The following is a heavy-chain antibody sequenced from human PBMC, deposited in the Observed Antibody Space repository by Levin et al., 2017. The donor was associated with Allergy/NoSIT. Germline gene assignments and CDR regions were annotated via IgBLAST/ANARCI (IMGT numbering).Heavy chain of an antibody. CDR3: ARDFQTEVSYSGGWYSSWFDP. Sequence: PGESLKISCKASGYTFTGYYMHWVRQAPGQGLEWMGWINPNSGGTIYAQKFQGRVTMTRDTSISTAYMELSRLRSDDTALYYCARDFQTEVSYSGGWYSSWFDPWGQGTLVTVSS. CDR1: GYTFTGYY. CDR2: INPNSGGT. V-gene: IGHV1-2*02. D-gene: IGHD6-19*01. J-gene: IGHJ5*02.